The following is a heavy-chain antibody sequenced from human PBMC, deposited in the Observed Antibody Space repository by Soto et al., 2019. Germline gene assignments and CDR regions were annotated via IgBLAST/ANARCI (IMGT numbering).Heavy chain of an antibody. J-gene: IGHJ4*02. V-gene: IGHV3-30*03. CDR2: ISYDGSVK. Sequence: QVQLLQSGGGVVQPGRSLRLSCVASGFMFSTYGMHWVRQAPGKGLEWVALISYDGSVKYHADFVKGRFPISRDNSKNTLYLQMDTLGPADTAVYFCASDSGPYNYWGQGSLVTVSS. D-gene: IGHD2-15*01. CDR1: GFMFSTYG. CDR3: ASDSGPYNY.